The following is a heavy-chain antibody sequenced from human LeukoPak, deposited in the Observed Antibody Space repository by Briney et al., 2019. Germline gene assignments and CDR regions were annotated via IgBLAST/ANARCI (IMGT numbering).Heavy chain of an antibody. D-gene: IGHD3-3*01. CDR2: FDPEDGET. CDR3: ARARKYYDFWSNYYIDAFDI. CDR1: GYTLTELS. Sequence: ASVKVSCKVSGYTLTELSMHWVRQAPGKGLEWMGGFDPEDGETIYAQKFQGRVTMTEDTSTDTAYMELSSLRSEDTAVYYCARARKYYDFWSNYYIDAFDIWGQGTMVTVSS. J-gene: IGHJ3*02. V-gene: IGHV1-24*01.